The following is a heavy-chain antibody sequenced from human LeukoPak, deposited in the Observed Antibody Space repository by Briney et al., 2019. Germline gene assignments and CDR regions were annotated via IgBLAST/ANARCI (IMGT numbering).Heavy chain of an antibody. V-gene: IGHV1-46*01. J-gene: IGHJ5*02. Sequence: ASVKVSCKTSGFSFTSYYMHWVRQAPGHALKWMGMINPSGGSTNYAQEFQGRLTMTRDTSTCTVYMELTSLRSDDTAFYYCARSWWGTDWSLYDNWFDPWGQGTLVILSS. CDR1: GFSFTSYY. D-gene: IGHD3/OR15-3a*01. CDR2: INPSGGST. CDR3: ARSWWGTDWSLYDNWFDP.